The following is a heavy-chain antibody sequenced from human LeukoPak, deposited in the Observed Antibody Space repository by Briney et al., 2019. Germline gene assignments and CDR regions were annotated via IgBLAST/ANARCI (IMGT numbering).Heavy chain of an antibody. J-gene: IGHJ4*02. CDR2: IYHSGST. CDR1: GGSISNYY. V-gene: IGHV4-59*01. Sequence: SETLSLTCTVSGGSISNYYWSWIRQPPGKGLEWIGYIYHSGSTNYNPSLKSRVTISVDTSKNQFSLKLSPVTAADTAVYYCARDGYSGNDGLWGQGTLVTVSS. D-gene: IGHD5-12*01. CDR3: ARDGYSGNDGL.